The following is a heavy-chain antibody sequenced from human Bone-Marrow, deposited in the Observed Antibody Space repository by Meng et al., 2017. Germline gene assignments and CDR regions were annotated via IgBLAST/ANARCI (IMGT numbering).Heavy chain of an antibody. D-gene: IGHD3-9*01. CDR1: GLSLTDAW. CDR3: AKLSRLVIMANGMDV. J-gene: IGHJ6*02. V-gene: IGHV3-23*01. CDR2: ISGSGGST. Sequence: GESLKISCVASGLSLTDAWMSWVRQAPGKGLEWVSAISGSGGSTYYADSVKGRFTISRDNYKNTLYLQMNSLRAEDTAVYYCAKLSRLVIMANGMDVWGQGTTVTVSS.